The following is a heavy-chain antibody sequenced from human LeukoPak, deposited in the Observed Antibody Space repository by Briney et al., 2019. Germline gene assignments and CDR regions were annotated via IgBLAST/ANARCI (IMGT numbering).Heavy chain of an antibody. V-gene: IGHV4-61*02. D-gene: IGHD3-10*01. CDR3: ARDLSSGSYYRAFDI. CDR2: IYTSGST. J-gene: IGHJ3*02. CDR1: GGSISSSSYY. Sequence: SETLSLTCTVSGGSISSSSYYWTWIRQPPGKGLEWIGRIYTSGSTNYNPSLKSRVTMSVDTSKNQFSLKLSSVTAADTAVYYCARDLSSGSYYRAFDIWGQGTMVTVSS.